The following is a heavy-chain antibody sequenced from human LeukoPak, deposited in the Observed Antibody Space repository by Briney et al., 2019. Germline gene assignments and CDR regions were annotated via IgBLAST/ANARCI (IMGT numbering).Heavy chain of an antibody. CDR1: GGSISSSSYY. D-gene: IGHD3-16*02. CDR3: ARSKSYVWGSYRHNYFDY. Sequence: SETLSLTCTVSGGSISSSSYYWGWIRQPPGKGLEWIGYIYYRGSTYYNPSLKSRVTISVDTSKNQFSLKLSSVTAADTAVYYCARSKSYVWGSYRHNYFDYWGQGTLVTVSS. J-gene: IGHJ4*02. V-gene: IGHV4-39*07. CDR2: IYYRGST.